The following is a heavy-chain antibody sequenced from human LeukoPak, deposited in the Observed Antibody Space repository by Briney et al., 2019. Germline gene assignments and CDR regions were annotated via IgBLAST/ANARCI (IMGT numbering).Heavy chain of an antibody. CDR1: GGSISNYY. J-gene: IGHJ5*02. CDR3: ARYDQVGSTRWFDP. V-gene: IGHV4-59*01. D-gene: IGHD3-16*01. CDR2: TYYSGST. Sequence: SETLSLTCTVSGGSISNYYWSWIRQPPGKGLEWIGYTYYSGSTNYNPSLKSRVTISVDTSKNQFSLKLSSVTAADTAVYYCARYDQVGSTRWFDPWGQGTLVTVSS.